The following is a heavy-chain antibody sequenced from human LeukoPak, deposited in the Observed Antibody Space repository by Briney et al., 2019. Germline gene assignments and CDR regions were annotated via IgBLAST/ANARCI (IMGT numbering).Heavy chain of an antibody. CDR2: IIPILGIA. V-gene: IGHV1-69*04. CDR3: ARDTRQGTDYGSGT. D-gene: IGHD3-10*01. J-gene: IGHJ4*02. Sequence: GASVKVSCKASGYTFTSYEINWVRQAPGQGLEWMGRIIPILGIANYAQKFQGRVTITADKSTSTAYMELSSLRSEDTAVYYCARDTRQGTDYGSGTWGQGTLVTVSS. CDR1: GYTFTSYE.